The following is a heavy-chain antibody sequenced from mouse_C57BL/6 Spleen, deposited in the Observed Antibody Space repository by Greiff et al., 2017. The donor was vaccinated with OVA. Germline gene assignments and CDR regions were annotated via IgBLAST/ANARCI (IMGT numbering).Heavy chain of an antibody. CDR2: IDPANGNT. V-gene: IGHV14-3*01. CDR3: ARDENYDGYYFDY. D-gene: IGHD1-1*01. Sequence: VQLKESVAELVRPGASVKLSCTASGFNIKNTYMHWVKQRPEQGLEWIGRIDPANGNTKYAQKFQGKATITADKSSSTAYLQLSSLTSEDSAIYYCARDENYDGYYFDYWGQGTTLTVSS. J-gene: IGHJ2*01. CDR1: GFNIKNTY.